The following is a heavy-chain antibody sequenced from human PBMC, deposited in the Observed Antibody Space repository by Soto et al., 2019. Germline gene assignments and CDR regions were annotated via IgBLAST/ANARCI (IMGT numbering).Heavy chain of an antibody. J-gene: IGHJ3*02. V-gene: IGHV4-34*01. D-gene: IGHD1-1*01. Sequence: QVQLQQWGAGLLKPSETLSLTCAVFGGSVNSGKYYWSWIRQPPGKGLEWIGEMSHSGGTHFNPSLKSRVTISVDTSKNRFSLKMSSVTAADTALYYCARVERGTATTVVDAFDIWDPVTMVTVSS. CDR1: GGSVNSGKYY. CDR3: ARVERGTATTVVDAFDI. CDR2: MSHSGGT.